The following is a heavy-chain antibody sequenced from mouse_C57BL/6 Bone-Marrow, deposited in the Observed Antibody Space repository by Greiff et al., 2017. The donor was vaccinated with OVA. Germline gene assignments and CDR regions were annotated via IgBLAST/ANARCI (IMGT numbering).Heavy chain of an antibody. D-gene: IGHD1-1*01. Sequence: EVKLMESGGGLVKPGGSLKLSCAASGFTFSDYGMHWVRQAPEKGLEWVAYISSGSSTIYYADTVKGRFTISRDNAKNTLFLQMTSLRSEDTAMYYCARGIYYGSSYDAMDYWGQGTSVTVSS. CDR2: ISSGSSTI. V-gene: IGHV5-17*01. J-gene: IGHJ4*01. CDR3: ARGIYYGSSYDAMDY. CDR1: GFTFSDYG.